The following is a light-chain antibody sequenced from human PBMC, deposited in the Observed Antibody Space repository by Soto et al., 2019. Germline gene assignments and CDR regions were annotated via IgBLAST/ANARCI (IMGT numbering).Light chain of an antibody. V-gene: IGKV3-15*01. CDR3: QQYYYWPLT. Sequence: EVLMTQTPATLSTSPGEGATLSCRASQGVGRRVAWYHQTPGQSPRLLIYSASTRASGVPARFSGSGSGTEFTLTISSLQFEDFAVYYCQQYYYWPLTFGGGTKVVIK. CDR2: SAS. CDR1: QGVGRR. J-gene: IGKJ4*01.